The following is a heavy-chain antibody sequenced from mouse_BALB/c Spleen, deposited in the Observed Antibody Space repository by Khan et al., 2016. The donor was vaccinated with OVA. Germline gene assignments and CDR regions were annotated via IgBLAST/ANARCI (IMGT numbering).Heavy chain of an antibody. CDR1: GYTFTNNG. CDR2: INTYTGEP. D-gene: IGHD1-1*01. J-gene: IGHJ2*01. CDR3: ARIYYGYFDY. Sequence: QIQLVQSGPELKKPGETVKISCKASGYTFTNNGMNWVKQAPGKGLKWMGWINTYTGEPTYADDFKGRFAFSLETSASTAYLQINNLKNEDTATYFCARIYYGYFDYWGQGTTLTVSS. V-gene: IGHV9-3-1*01.